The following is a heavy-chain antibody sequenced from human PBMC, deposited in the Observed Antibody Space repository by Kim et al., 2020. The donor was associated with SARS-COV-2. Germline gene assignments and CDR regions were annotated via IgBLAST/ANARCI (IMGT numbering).Heavy chain of an antibody. CDR1: GGSISSSSYY. Sequence: SETLSLTCTVSGGSISSSSYYWGWIRQPPGKGLEWIGSIYYSGSTYYNPSLKSRVTISVDTSKNQFSLKLSSVTAADTAVYYCARHKTRWDPGIDPWGQGTLVTVSS. CDR3: ARHKTRWDPGIDP. CDR2: IYYSGST. D-gene: IGHD1-26*01. V-gene: IGHV4-39*01. J-gene: IGHJ5*02.